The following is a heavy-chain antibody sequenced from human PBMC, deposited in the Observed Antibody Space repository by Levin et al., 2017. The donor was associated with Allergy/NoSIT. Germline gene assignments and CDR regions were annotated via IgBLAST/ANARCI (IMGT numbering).Heavy chain of an antibody. J-gene: IGHJ5*02. CDR3: ATDVVVVQAAIPSLNWFDP. Sequence: QPGGSLRLSCAASGFIFSDFAMTWVRQAPGKGLEWVSSITTNGGRTFYADSVKGRFTVSRDNSKNTVSLQMNNLRAEDTAVYYCATDVVVVQAAIPSLNWFDPWGQGTLVIVSS. CDR1: GFIFSDFA. CDR2: ITTNGGRT. D-gene: IGHD2-15*01. V-gene: IGHV3-23*01.